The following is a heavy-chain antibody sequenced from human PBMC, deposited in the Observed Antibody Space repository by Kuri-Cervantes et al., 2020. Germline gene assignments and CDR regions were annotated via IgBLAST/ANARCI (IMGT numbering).Heavy chain of an antibody. CDR2: IYYSGST. V-gene: IGHV4-39*07. D-gene: IGHD3-10*01. Sequence: GSLRLSCTVSGGSISSSSYYWGWIRQPPGKGLEWIGSIYYSGSTYYNPSLKSRVTISVDTSKNQFSLKLSPVTAADTAVYYCARGGFDLLSLHFDYWGQGTLVTVSS. CDR1: GGSISSSSYY. CDR3: ARGGFDLLSLHFDY. J-gene: IGHJ4*02.